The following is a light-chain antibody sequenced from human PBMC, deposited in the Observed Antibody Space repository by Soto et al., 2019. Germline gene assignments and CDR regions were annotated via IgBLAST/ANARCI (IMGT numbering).Light chain of an antibody. J-gene: IGKJ2*03. CDR1: QSLLHSNEYNY. Sequence: DIVMTQSPLSLPVTPGEPASISCRSSQSLLHSNEYNYLDWYLQKSEQSPQLLIYLGSNRDSGVPVRFSGSGSGTDFTLKISRVEAEDVGVYYCMQALQTPYSFGQGTMLEIK. V-gene: IGKV2-28*01. CDR2: LGS. CDR3: MQALQTPYS.